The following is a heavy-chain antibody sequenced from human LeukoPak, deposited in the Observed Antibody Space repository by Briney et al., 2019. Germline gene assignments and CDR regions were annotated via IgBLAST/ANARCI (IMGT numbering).Heavy chain of an antibody. Sequence: PSETLSLTCTVSGGSISSSSYYWSWIRQPPGRGLEWIGYIYYSGSTNYNPSLKSRVTISVDTSKNQFSLKLSSVTAADTAVYYCARAGDDYGDRGYFDYWGQGTLVTVSS. CDR1: GGSISSSSYY. CDR3: ARAGDDYGDRGYFDY. CDR2: IYYSGST. J-gene: IGHJ4*02. D-gene: IGHD4-17*01. V-gene: IGHV4-61*01.